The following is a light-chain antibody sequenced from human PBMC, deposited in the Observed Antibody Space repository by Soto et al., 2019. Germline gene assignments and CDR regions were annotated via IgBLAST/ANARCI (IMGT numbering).Light chain of an antibody. CDR3: QQSYSTPET. J-gene: IGKJ1*01. V-gene: IGKV1-39*01. CDR1: QSISNY. Sequence: HITQSPSSLSASVGDRVTITCRASQSISNYLNWYQQKPGKAPKLLIYAASSLQSGVPSRFSGSGSGTDFTLTIRSLQPEDFATYYCQQSYSTPETFGQGTKV. CDR2: AAS.